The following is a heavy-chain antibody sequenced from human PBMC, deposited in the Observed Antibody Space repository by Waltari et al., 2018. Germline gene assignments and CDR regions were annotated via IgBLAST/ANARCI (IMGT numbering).Heavy chain of an antibody. CDR2: MSGSGGGT. Sequence: EVQLLESGGGLVQPGGSLRLSCAASGFTISSYAMNWVRQAPGKGLGWVSGMSGSGGGTYYADSVKGRFTISRDNSKNTLYLQMNSLRAGDTAVYYCAKDRRYISSWSTVFDIWGQGTMVTVSS. V-gene: IGHV3-23*01. CDR1: GFTISSYA. D-gene: IGHD6-13*01. CDR3: AKDRRYISSWSTVFDI. J-gene: IGHJ3*02.